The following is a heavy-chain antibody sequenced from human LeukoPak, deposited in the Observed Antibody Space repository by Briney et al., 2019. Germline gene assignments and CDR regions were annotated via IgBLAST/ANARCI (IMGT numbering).Heavy chain of an antibody. CDR3: ARQPRGYGDIDY. CDR2: IYYSGST. V-gene: IGHV4-59*01. CDR1: GGSISSYY. J-gene: IGHJ4*02. Sequence: SETLSLTCTVSGGSISSYYWSWIRQPPGKGLEWIGYIYYSGSTNYNPSLKSRVTISVDTSKNQFSLKLSSVTAADTAVYYCARQPRGYGDIDYWGQGTLVTVSS. D-gene: IGHD4-17*01.